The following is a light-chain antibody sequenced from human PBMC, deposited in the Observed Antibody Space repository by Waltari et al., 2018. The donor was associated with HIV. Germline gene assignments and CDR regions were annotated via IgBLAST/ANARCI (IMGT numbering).Light chain of an antibody. Sequence: QSALTQPPSASGSLGQSVTISCTGSSSDLGAYDSVSWFQQPPRSSPKLLLYEVTRRPSSVSDRFSGSRSGSTAFLTVAGLQPDDEATYFCSSYGDSLRVLFGGGTNVTVL. CDR1: SSDLGAYDS. V-gene: IGLV2-8*01. CDR3: SSYGDSLRVL. J-gene: IGLJ3*02. CDR2: EVT.